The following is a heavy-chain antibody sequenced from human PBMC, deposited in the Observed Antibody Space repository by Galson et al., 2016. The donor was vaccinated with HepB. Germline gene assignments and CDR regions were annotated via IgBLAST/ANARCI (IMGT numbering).Heavy chain of an antibody. CDR1: GFTFSSYA. Sequence: SLRLSCAASGFTFSSYAMSWVRQSPGEGLEWVSSISSSGEHISYADSVKGRFTISRDNTINTVWLEMNSLRAEDTAIYYCTKDRGYSGYDMGRFDPWGQGTLVTVSS. CDR3: TKDRGYSGYDMGRFDP. CDR2: ISSSGEHI. J-gene: IGHJ5*02. V-gene: IGHV3-23*01. D-gene: IGHD5-12*01.